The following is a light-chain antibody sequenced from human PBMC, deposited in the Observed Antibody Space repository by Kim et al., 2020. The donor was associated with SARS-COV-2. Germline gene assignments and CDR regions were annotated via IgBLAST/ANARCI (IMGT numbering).Light chain of an antibody. CDR3: QQRRDWYT. Sequence: LALSPGERATLACRASQSVSSFLAGYQYKPGQAPRLLISDASKRATDISARFSGSGSGTDFTLTIDSLEPEDSAIYYCQQRRDWYTFGQGTKLEI. J-gene: IGKJ2*01. V-gene: IGKV3-11*01. CDR1: QSVSSF. CDR2: DAS.